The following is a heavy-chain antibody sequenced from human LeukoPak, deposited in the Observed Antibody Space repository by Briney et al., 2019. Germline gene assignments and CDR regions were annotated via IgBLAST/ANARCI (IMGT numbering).Heavy chain of an antibody. CDR3: AREPGSGWYGYYYYGMDV. V-gene: IGHV3-23*01. CDR2: ISGSTLAT. J-gene: IGHJ6*02. CDR1: GFTFSSYA. D-gene: IGHD6-19*01. Sequence: GGSLRLSCAASGFTFSSYAMSWVRQAPGKGLEWVSDISGSTLATYYVDSVKGRFTISRDNAKNSLYLQMNSLRAEDTAVYYCAREPGSGWYGYYYYGMDVWGQGTTVTVSS.